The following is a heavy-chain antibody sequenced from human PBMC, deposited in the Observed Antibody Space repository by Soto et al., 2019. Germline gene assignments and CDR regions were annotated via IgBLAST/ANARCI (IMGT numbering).Heavy chain of an antibody. CDR2: VSGDGVRI. CDR3: AKAPSSSSGPRFHFEY. J-gene: IGHJ4*02. V-gene: IGHV3-64D*06. D-gene: IGHD3-10*01. CDR1: GFTFSSYS. Sequence: EGSLRLSCSASGFTFSSYSMHWVRQSPRKGLEYLSHVSGDGVRIYYADSVTGRFTISRDNSKNTAYLQMSSLRPDDTAVDSCAKAPSSSSGPRFHFEYWGQGAVVTVSS.